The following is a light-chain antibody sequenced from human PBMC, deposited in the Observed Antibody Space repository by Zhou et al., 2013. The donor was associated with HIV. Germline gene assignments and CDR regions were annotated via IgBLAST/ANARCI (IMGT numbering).Light chain of an antibody. Sequence: DIQMTQSPSTLSASVGDKITITCRASDSISNLLAWYQQKPGKAPKLLIYQSSSLENGIPSRFSGGGSGTEFTLTINSLQPDDFATYYCQQYXNYPWTFGQGTKVDIK. CDR3: QQYXNYPWT. V-gene: IGKV1-5*03. CDR1: DSISNL. CDR2: QSS. J-gene: IGKJ1*01.